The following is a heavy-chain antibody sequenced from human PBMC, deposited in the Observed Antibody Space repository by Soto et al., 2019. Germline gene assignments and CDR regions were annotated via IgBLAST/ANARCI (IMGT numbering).Heavy chain of an antibody. J-gene: IGHJ6*02. D-gene: IGHD3-9*01. CDR2: IFSDNER. V-gene: IGHV2-26*01. CDR1: GFSLTTGKMG. CDR3: ARMKVDSYQFYYAMDV. Sequence: QVTLKESGPALVKPTETLTLTCTVSGFSLTTGKMGVSCIRQPPGKALEWLAHIFSDNERSYSTSLQGRLTISKDTSGSQVVLSMTNVDPVDTATYYCARMKVDSYQFYYAMDVWGQGTTVTVSS.